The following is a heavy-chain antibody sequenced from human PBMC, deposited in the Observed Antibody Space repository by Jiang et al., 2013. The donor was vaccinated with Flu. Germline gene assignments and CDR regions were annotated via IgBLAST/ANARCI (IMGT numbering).Heavy chain of an antibody. J-gene: IGHJ4*02. CDR2: IYSGGST. CDR3: ARDWESGSYYDY. Sequence: LSCAASGFTVSSNYMSWVRQAPGKGLEWVSVIYSGGSTYYADSVKGRFTISRDNSKNTLYLQMNSLRAEDTAVYYCARDWESGSYYDYWGQGTLVTVSS. CDR1: GFTVSSNY. V-gene: IGHV3-53*01. D-gene: IGHD1-26*01.